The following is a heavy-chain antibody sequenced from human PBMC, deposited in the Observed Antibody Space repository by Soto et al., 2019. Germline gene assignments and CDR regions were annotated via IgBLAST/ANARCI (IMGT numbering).Heavy chain of an antibody. Sequence: SVKVSCKASGGTFSSYAISWVRQAPGQGLELMGGIIPIFGTANYAQKFQGRVTITADESTSTAYMELSSLRSEDTAVYYCARSYCSSTSCYLPHAAFDIWGQGTMVTVSS. V-gene: IGHV1-69*13. J-gene: IGHJ3*02. CDR2: IIPIFGTA. CDR1: GGTFSSYA. CDR3: ARSYCSSTSCYLPHAAFDI. D-gene: IGHD2-2*01.